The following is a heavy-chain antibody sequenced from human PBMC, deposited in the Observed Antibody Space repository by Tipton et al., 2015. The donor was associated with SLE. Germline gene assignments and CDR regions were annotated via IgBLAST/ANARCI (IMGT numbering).Heavy chain of an antibody. J-gene: IGHJ3*02. Sequence: GSLRLSCAASGFTFSSYTMNWVRQAPGKGLEWVSSISSRSSYIYYADSVKGRFTISRDNAKNSLYLQMNSLRAEDTAVYYCARTALGRAFDIWGQGTMVTVSS. D-gene: IGHD7-27*01. V-gene: IGHV3-21*01. CDR1: GFTFSSYT. CDR2: ISSRSSYI. CDR3: ARTALGRAFDI.